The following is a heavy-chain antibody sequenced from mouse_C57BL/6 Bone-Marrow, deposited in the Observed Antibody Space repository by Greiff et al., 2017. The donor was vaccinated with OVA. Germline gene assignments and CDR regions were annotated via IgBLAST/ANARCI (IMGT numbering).Heavy chain of an antibody. Sequence: QVQLQQPGAELVKPGASVKMSCKASGYTFTSYWITWVKQRPGQGLAWIGDIYPGSGSTNYNEKFKSKATLTVDTSSSTAYMQLSSLTSEDSAVYYCASPLGSSDWYFEVWGTGTTVTVSS. CDR2: IYPGSGST. CDR3: ASPLGSSDWYFEV. V-gene: IGHV1-55*01. D-gene: IGHD1-1*01. CDR1: GYTFTSYW. J-gene: IGHJ1*03.